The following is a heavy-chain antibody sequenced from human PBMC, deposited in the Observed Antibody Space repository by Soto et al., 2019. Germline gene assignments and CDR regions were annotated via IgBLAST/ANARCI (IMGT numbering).Heavy chain of an antibody. CDR2: ISGSGGST. J-gene: IGHJ6*02. V-gene: IGHV3-23*01. CDR3: AKAADGRALYYYYGMDV. CDR1: GFTFSSYA. Sequence: GGSLRLSCAASGFTFSSYAMSWVRQAPGKGLEWVSAISGSGGSTYYADSVEGRFTISRDNSKNTLYLQMNSLRAEDTAVYYCAKAADGRALYYYYGMDVWGQGTTVTVS. D-gene: IGHD2-15*01.